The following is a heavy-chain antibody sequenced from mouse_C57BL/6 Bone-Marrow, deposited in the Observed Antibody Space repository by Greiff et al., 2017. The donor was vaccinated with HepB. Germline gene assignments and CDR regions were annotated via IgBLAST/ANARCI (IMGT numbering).Heavy chain of an antibody. V-gene: IGHV1-15*01. J-gene: IGHJ1*03. Sequence: QVQLKESGAELVRPGASVTLSCKASGYTFTDYEMHWVKQTPVHGLEWIGAIDPETGGTAYNQKFKGKAILTADKSSSTAYMELRSLTSEDSAVYYCTRRRIYYYGSRWYFDVWGTGTTVTVSS. CDR2: IDPETGGT. CDR1: GYTFTDYE. CDR3: TRRRIYYYGSRWYFDV. D-gene: IGHD1-1*01.